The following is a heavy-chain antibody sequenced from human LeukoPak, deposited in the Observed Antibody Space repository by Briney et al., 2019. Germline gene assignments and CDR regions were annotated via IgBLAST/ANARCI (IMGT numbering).Heavy chain of an antibody. D-gene: IGHD6-13*01. CDR2: IRYDGSNK. CDR1: AFTFSRYG. J-gene: IGHJ5*02. CDR3: ARDHLPVYSSRFNWFDP. Sequence: GGSLRLSCAASAFTFSRYGMHWVRQAPAKGLEWVAFIRYDGSNKHYADSVKCRFTISRDNSKNTLYLQMNSLRAEDTAVYYCARDHLPVYSSRFNWFDPWGQGTLVTVSS. V-gene: IGHV3-30*02.